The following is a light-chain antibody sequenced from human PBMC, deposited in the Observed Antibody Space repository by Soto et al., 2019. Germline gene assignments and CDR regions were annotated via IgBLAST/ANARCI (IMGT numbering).Light chain of an antibody. V-gene: IGKV2-28*01. Sequence: DIVMTQSPLSLPVTPGEPASISCRSSQSLLFSNGDNYLDWYLQKPGQSPQLLIYLGSDRASGVPDRFSGSGSGTDFTLKISKVEAEDVGVYYCMQSLHTPWTFGQGTKVEIK. CDR1: QSLLFSNGDNY. J-gene: IGKJ1*01. CDR3: MQSLHTPWT. CDR2: LGS.